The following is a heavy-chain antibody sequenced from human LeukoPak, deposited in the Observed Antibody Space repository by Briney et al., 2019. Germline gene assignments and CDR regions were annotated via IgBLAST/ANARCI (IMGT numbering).Heavy chain of an antibody. Sequence: ASVKVSCKAFGYTFTSYDINWVRQATGQGLEWMGWMNPNSGNTGYAQKFQGRVTMTRNTSISTAYMELSSLRSEGTAVYYCARRVTYYDLLTAYYNRYFDLWGRGTLVTVSS. D-gene: IGHD3-9*01. CDR1: GYTFTSYD. J-gene: IGHJ2*01. CDR2: MNPNSGNT. V-gene: IGHV1-8*01. CDR3: ARRVTYYDLLTAYYNRYFDL.